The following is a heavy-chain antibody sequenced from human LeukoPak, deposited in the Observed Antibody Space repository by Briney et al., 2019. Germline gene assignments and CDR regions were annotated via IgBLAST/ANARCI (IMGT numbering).Heavy chain of an antibody. CDR3: ASSSSSDYFTYGMDV. D-gene: IGHD6-6*01. Sequence: GRSLRLSCAASGFTFDDYAMHWVRQAPGKGLEWVSGISWNSGSIGYADSVKGRFTISRDNAKNSLYLQMNSLRAEDTALYYCASSSSSDYFTYGMDVWGQGTTVTVSS. V-gene: IGHV3-9*01. J-gene: IGHJ6*02. CDR1: GFTFDDYA. CDR2: ISWNSGSI.